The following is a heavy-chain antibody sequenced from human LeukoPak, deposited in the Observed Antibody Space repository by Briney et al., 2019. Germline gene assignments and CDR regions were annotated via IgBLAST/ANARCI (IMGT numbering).Heavy chain of an antibody. CDR1: GGSFXGXX. D-gene: IGHD3-22*01. CDR2: INHSGST. J-gene: IGHJ4*02. V-gene: IGHV4-34*01. Sequence: LTXXXYGGSFXGXXWSWIRQPPGKGLEWIGEINHSGSTNYNPSLKSRVTISVDTSKNQFSLKLRYVTAADTAVYYCARGLYYDSSGYYGXXYWGXXXXXXXSS. CDR3: ARGLYYDSSGYYGXXY.